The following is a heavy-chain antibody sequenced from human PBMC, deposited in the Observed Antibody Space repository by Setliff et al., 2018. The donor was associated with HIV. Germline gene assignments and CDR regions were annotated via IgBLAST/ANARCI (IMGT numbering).Heavy chain of an antibody. Sequence: SETLSLTCTVSGGSISSGGYYWRWIRQHPGKGLEWIGYIYYSGSTYYNPSLKSRVTISVDTSKNQCSLKLSYVTAADTAVYYCARDMFEIWERSLAKGDEFDPWGQGSLVTVSS. J-gene: IGHJ5*02. CDR1: GGSISSGGYY. CDR3: ARDMFEIWERSLAKGDEFDP. D-gene: IGHD3-10*02. V-gene: IGHV4-31*03. CDR2: IYYSGST.